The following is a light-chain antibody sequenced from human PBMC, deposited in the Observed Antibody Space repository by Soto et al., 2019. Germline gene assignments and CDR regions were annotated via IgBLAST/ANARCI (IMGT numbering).Light chain of an antibody. CDR1: SRDFGGYNY. J-gene: IGLJ1*01. Sequence: QSVLTQPASVSGSPGQSITISCTGTSRDFGGYNYVSWYQQHPVKAPKLMIYDVTNRPSGVSDRFSGSKSGNTASLTISGLQAEDEADYYCSSYTSSSTPYVFGTGTKVTVL. CDR3: SSYTSSSTPYV. V-gene: IGLV2-14*01. CDR2: DVT.